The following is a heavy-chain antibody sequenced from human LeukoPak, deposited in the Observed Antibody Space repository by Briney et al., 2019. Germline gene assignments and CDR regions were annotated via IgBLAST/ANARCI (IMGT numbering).Heavy chain of an antibody. CDR1: GGSISSDGYH. Sequence: SETLSLTCTVSGGSISSDGYHWSWIRQLPGKGLEWIGYIDYSGTTYYNPSLKSRISISVGTSENQFSLTLSSVTAADTGIYYCARGRVRIAVAVDCFDYWGQGTLVTVSS. V-gene: IGHV4-31*03. CDR2: IDYSGTT. D-gene: IGHD6-19*01. J-gene: IGHJ4*02. CDR3: ARGRVRIAVAVDCFDY.